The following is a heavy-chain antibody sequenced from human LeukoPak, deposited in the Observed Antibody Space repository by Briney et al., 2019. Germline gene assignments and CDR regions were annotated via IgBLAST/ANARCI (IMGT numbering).Heavy chain of an antibody. V-gene: IGHV3-23*01. CDR1: GFTFSSDA. J-gene: IGHJ4*02. D-gene: IGHD2-15*01. CDR2: ISGSGGGT. Sequence: GGSLRLSCIGTGFTFSSDAMGWVPQAPGKGLEWVSGISGSGGGTYYADHVKGRFTISRDDSKNTLYLQMNSLRVEDTAVYYCAKDRGRTWVQVANWGQGTLVTVSS. CDR3: AKDRGRTWVQVAN.